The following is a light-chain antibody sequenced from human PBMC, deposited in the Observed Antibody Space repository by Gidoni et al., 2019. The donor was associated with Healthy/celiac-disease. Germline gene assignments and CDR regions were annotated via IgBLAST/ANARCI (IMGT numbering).Light chain of an antibody. CDR3: QQRSNWPLT. Sequence: IVLTQSPATLSLFPGERATLSCRASQSVSSYLAWYQQKPGQAPRLLIYDASNRATGIPARFSGSGSGTDFTLTISSLEPEDFAVYYCQQRSNWPLTFXGXTKVEIK. J-gene: IGKJ4*01. CDR1: QSVSSY. V-gene: IGKV3-11*01. CDR2: DAS.